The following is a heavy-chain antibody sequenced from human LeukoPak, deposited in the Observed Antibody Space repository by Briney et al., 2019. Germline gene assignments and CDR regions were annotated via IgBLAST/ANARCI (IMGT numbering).Heavy chain of an antibody. J-gene: IGHJ4*02. D-gene: IGHD3-10*01. CDR2: INPNSGGT. CDR1: GYTFTGYY. V-gene: IGHV1-2*02. CDR3: ARGILWFGEFLDY. Sequence: AASVKVSCKASGYTFTGYYMHWVRQAPGQGLEWMGWINPNSGGTNYAQKFQGRVTMTRDTSISTAYMELSRLRSDDTAVYYCARGILWFGEFLDYWGQGTLVTDSS.